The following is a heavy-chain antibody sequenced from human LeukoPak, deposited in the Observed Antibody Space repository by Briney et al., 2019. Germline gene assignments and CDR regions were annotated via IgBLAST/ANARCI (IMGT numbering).Heavy chain of an antibody. Sequence: SVKVSCKASGGTFSSYAISWVRQAPGQGLEWMRGIIPIFGTANYAQKFQGRVTITADESTSTAYMELSSLRSEDTALFYWPKAAYEILTADYYYYYGMDVWGQGTTVTVSS. CDR1: GGTFSSYA. D-gene: IGHD3-9*01. CDR2: IIPIFGTA. V-gene: IGHV1-69*13. J-gene: IGHJ6*02. CDR3: PKAAYEILTADYYYYYGMDV.